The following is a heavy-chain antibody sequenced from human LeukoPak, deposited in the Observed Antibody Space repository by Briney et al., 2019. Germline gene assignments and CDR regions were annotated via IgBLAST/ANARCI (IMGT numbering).Heavy chain of an antibody. Sequence: SETLSLTCTVSGGSISSGDYSWSWLRQPPGKGLEWIGYIYYSGSTYYNPSLKSRVTISVDTSKNQFSLKLSSVTAADTAVYYCARGRGYDYVWGSYRLSPLDYWGQGTLVTVSS. J-gene: IGHJ4*02. D-gene: IGHD3-16*01. CDR2: IYYSGST. CDR3: ARGRGYDYVWGSYRLSPLDY. V-gene: IGHV4-30-4*01. CDR1: GGSISSGDYS.